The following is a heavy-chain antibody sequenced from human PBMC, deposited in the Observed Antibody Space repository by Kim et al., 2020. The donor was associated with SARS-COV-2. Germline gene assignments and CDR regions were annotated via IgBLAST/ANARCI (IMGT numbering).Heavy chain of an antibody. CDR2: FSFRGTT. J-gene: IGHJ4*02. V-gene: IGHV4-59*08. CDR3: ARRDSNTWSLDY. Sequence: SETLSLTCTVSGGSMNSYYWSWIRQPQGKGLEWIGYFSFRGTTNYNPSLKSRVTISLDTSKNQFSLKLSSVTAADTAVYYCARRDSNTWSLDYWGQGTL. CDR1: GGSMNSYY. D-gene: IGHD6-13*01.